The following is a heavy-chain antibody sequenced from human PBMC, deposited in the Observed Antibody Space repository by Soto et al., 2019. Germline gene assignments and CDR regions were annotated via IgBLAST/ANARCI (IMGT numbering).Heavy chain of an antibody. J-gene: IGHJ4*02. V-gene: IGHV4-39*01. Sequence: PSETLSLTCTVSGGSISGSSYYWGWIRQPPGKGLEWIGSIHYTETTYYNPSLKSRLTISVDTSKNQFSLSLRSVTAADTAVYYCASHHTFWPFDSWGQGTVVTVSS. CDR3: ASHHTFWPFDS. CDR1: GGSISGSSYY. CDR2: IHYTETT.